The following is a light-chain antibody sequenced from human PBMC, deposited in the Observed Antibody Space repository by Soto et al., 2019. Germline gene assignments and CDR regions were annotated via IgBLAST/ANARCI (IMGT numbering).Light chain of an antibody. V-gene: IGKV3-20*01. CDR3: QQYGRSPPFT. J-gene: IGKJ2*01. CDR1: QSVSSTY. Sequence: IVLTQSPGTLSLSPGERATLSCRASQSVSSTYIAWYQQNPGQAPRLLIYGASSRATGIPDRFSGSGSGTYFTLNISRLEPEDFAVYFCQQYGRSPPFTFGQGTKVEIK. CDR2: GAS.